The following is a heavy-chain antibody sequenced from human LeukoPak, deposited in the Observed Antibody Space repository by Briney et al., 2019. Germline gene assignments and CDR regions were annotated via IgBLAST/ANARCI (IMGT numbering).Heavy chain of an antibody. Sequence: SETLSLTCTVSGGSLNNYYWGWIRQAAGRGLEWIAYSYYSGGTNYNSSLKSRVTISVDTSKNQFSLKVTSVTAADTAVYYCARGGRWLQFNYWGQGTLVTVSS. J-gene: IGHJ4*02. CDR3: ARGGRWLQFNY. CDR2: SYYSGGT. CDR1: GGSLNNYY. D-gene: IGHD5-24*01. V-gene: IGHV4-59*13.